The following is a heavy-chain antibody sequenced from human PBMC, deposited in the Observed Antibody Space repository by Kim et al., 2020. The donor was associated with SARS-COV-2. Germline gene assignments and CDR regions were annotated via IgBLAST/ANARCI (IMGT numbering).Heavy chain of an antibody. Sequence: SLRLSCAASGFTFDDYAMHWVRQAPGKGLEWVSLISWDGGSTYYADSVKGRFTISRDNSKNSLYLQMNSLRAEDTALYYCAKDIHNGVEEKVTGTDVSKKYYYGMDVWGQGTTVTVSS. D-gene: IGHD1-1*01. CDR2: ISWDGGST. CDR1: GFTFDDYA. V-gene: IGHV3-43D*03. J-gene: IGHJ6*02. CDR3: AKDIHNGVEEKVTGTDVSKKYYYGMDV.